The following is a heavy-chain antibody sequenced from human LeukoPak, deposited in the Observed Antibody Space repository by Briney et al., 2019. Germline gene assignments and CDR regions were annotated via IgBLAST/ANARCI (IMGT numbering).Heavy chain of an antibody. CDR1: GGTFSSYA. Sequence: ASVKASCKASGGTFSSYAISWVRQAPGQGLEWMGGIIPIFGTANYAQKFQGRVTITADESTSTAYMELSSLRSEDTAVYYCARGRDYYGSGSYSPNWFDPWGQGTLVTVSS. V-gene: IGHV1-69*13. J-gene: IGHJ5*02. CDR2: IIPIFGTA. CDR3: ARGRDYYGSGSYSPNWFDP. D-gene: IGHD3-10*01.